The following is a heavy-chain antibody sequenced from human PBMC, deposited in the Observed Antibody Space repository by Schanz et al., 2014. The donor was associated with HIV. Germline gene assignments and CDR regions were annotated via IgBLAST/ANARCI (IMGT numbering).Heavy chain of an antibody. D-gene: IGHD1-26*01. J-gene: IGHJ3*02. Sequence: QVQPVESGGGVVQPGRSQRLSCAASGFIFSSYGMHWVRQAPGKGLEWVAVISYDRRNKYYADSVKGRFTISRDNSKNTLFLQMNSLRAEDTALYYCAKDLSGVGATRGGAFDIWGQGTMVTVSS. CDR3: AKDLSGVGATRGGAFDI. CDR2: ISYDRRNK. CDR1: GFIFSSYG. V-gene: IGHV3-30*18.